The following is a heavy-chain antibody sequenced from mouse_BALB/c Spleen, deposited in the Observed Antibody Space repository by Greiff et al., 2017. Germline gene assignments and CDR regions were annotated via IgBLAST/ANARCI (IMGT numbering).Heavy chain of an antibody. CDR1: GYTFTSYV. Sequence: VQLQQSGPELVKPGASVKMSCKASGYTFTSYVMHWVKQKPGQGLEWIGYINPYNDGTKYNEKFKGKATLTSDKSSSTAYMELSSLTSEDSAVYYCARVLYYYGSSYDAMDYWGQGTSVTVSS. J-gene: IGHJ4*01. CDR3: ARVLYYYGSSYDAMDY. CDR2: INPYNDGT. V-gene: IGHV1-14*01. D-gene: IGHD1-1*01.